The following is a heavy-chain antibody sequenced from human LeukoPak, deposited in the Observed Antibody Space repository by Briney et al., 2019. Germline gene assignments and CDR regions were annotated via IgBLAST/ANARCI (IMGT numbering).Heavy chain of an antibody. CDR3: ARGHCNGDSCYGSFDY. V-gene: IGHV3-21*01. CDR2: ISSSSSFL. J-gene: IGHJ4*02. CDR1: GFTFSNYN. D-gene: IGHD2-15*01. Sequence: GGSLRLSCAASGFTFSNYNMNWVRQAPGKGLEWVSSISSSSSFLYYADSVKGRFIISRDNAKNSLYLHMNCLRAEDTAVYYCARGHCNGDSCYGSFDYWGQGTLVTVSS.